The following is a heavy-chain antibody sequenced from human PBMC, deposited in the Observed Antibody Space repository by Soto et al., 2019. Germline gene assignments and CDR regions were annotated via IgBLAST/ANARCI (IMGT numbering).Heavy chain of an antibody. CDR1: GYTFTGYY. V-gene: IGHV1-2*04. J-gene: IGHJ6*03. CDR2: INPNSGGT. CDR3: ARQAPSDYIHMDV. Sequence: ASVKVSCKASGYTFTGYYMHWVRQAPGQGLEWMGWINPNSGGTNYAQKFQGWVTMTRDTSISTAYMELSRLRSDDTAVYYCARQAPSDYIHMDVWGKGTTVTVSS. D-gene: IGHD4-4*01.